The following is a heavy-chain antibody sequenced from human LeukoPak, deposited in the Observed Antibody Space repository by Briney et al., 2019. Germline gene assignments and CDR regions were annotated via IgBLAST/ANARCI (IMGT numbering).Heavy chain of an antibody. CDR2: ISAYNGNT. J-gene: IGHJ4*02. D-gene: IGHD5-24*01. CDR1: GYTFTSYG. Sequence: ASVKVSCKASGYTFTSYGISWVRQAPGQGLEWMGWISAYNGNTNYAQKLQGRVTMTTDTSTSTAYMELRSLRSGDTAVYYCARERVTSRWLAPLIDYWGQGTLVTVSS. V-gene: IGHV1-18*04. CDR3: ARERVTSRWLAPLIDY.